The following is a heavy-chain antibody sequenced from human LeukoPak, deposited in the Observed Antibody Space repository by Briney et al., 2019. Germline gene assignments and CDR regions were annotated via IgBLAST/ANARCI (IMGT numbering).Heavy chain of an antibody. D-gene: IGHD3-10*01. CDR1: GFTFSSYA. CDR3: WYFASGIPY. Sequence: GGSLRLSCAASGFTFSSYAMSWVRQAPGKGLEWVGRIKSKTDGGTADYAAPVKGTFTISRDDSRNTLYLQMSSLKTEDTAVYFCWYFASGIPYWGQGTLVTVSS. J-gene: IGHJ4*02. V-gene: IGHV3-15*01. CDR2: IKSKTDGGTA.